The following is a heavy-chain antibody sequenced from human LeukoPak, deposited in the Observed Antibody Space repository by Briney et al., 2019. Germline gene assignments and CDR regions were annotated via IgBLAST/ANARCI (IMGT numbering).Heavy chain of an antibody. CDR1: GYTFTGYY. CDR3: ARSSGYSGYDVGY. CDR2: INPNSGGT. D-gene: IGHD5-12*01. V-gene: IGHV1-2*02. J-gene: IGHJ4*02. Sequence: GASVKVSCKASGYTFTGYYMHWVRQAPGQGLEWMGWINPNSGGTNYAQKFQGRVTMTRDTSISTAYMELSRLRSDDTAVYYCARSSGYSGYDVGYWGQGTLVTVSS.